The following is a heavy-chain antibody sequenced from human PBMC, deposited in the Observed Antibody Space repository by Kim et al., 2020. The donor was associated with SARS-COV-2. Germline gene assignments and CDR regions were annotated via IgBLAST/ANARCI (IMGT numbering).Heavy chain of an antibody. CDR3: AKEGWEPYFDY. Sequence: GGSLRLSCAASGFTFSSYGMHWVRQAPGKGLEWVAVISYDGSNKYYADSVKGRFTISRDNSKNTLYLQMNSLRAEDTAVYYCAKEGWEPYFDYWGQGTLVTVSS. D-gene: IGHD1-26*01. V-gene: IGHV3-30*18. CDR2: ISYDGSNK. CDR1: GFTFSSYG. J-gene: IGHJ4*02.